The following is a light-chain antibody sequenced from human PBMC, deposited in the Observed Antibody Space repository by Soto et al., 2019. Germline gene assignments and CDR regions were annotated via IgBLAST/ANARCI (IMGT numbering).Light chain of an antibody. CDR2: WAS. CDR3: QQYYSTPRT. J-gene: IGKJ1*01. V-gene: IGKV4-1*01. CDR1: QSGLYSSNNKNY. Sequence: DIVMTQSPDSLAVSLGERATINCKSSQSGLYSSNNKNYLAWYQQKPGQPPKLLIYWASTRESGVPDRFSGGGSGTDFTPTISRLQAEDVAVYYCQQYYSTPRTFGQGTKVELK.